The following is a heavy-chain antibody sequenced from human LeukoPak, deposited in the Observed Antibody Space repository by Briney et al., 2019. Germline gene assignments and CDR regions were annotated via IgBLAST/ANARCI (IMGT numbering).Heavy chain of an antibody. D-gene: IGHD3-22*01. J-gene: IGHJ6*03. V-gene: IGHV1-8*03. Sequence: ASVKVSCKASGGTFSSYAISWVRQAPGQGLEWMGWMNPNSGNTGYAQKFQGRVTITRNTSISTAYMELSSLRSEDTAVYYCARESLLRSSGSYYYYMDVWGKGTTVTVSS. CDR3: ARESLLRSSGSYYYYMDV. CDR2: MNPNSGNT. CDR1: GGTFSSYA.